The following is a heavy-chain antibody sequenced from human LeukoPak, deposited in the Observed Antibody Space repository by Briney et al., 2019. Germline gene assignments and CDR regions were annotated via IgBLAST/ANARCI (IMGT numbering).Heavy chain of an antibody. Sequence: GGSLRLSCVASGFTFSSHWATWVRQAPGKGLEWVANIDPDGSHQYYVDSVKGRFTISKDNAKNSLYLQMNGLRAEDTAVYYCARDGGRREDYWGQGTLVTVSS. CDR2: IDPDGSHQ. J-gene: IGHJ4*02. V-gene: IGHV3-7*01. CDR1: GFTFSSHW. D-gene: IGHD2-15*01. CDR3: ARDGGRREDY.